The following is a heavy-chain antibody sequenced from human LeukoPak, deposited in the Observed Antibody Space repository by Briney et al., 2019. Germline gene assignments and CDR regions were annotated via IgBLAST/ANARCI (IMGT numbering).Heavy chain of an antibody. J-gene: IGHJ4*02. CDR2: IKQDGSVK. Sequence: GGSLRVSCAASGFTFNNYWMTWVRQAPGKGLEWVANIKQDGSVKYYVDSVKGRFTISRDNAKNSVYLQMNSLRAEDTAVYYCARIGYSSSSLDYWGQGTLVTVSS. CDR3: ARIGYSSSSLDY. D-gene: IGHD6-6*01. CDR1: GFTFNNYW. V-gene: IGHV3-7*01.